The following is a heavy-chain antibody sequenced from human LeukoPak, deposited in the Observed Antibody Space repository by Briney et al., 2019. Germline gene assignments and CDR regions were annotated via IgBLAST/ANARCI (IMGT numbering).Heavy chain of an antibody. J-gene: IGHJ3*02. CDR3: ARPLQDIVVVVAATFDAFDI. V-gene: IGHV1-8*01. CDR1: GYTFTSYD. Sequence: GASVKVSYKASGYTFTSYDINWVRQATGQGLEWMGWMNPNSGNTGYAQKFQGRVTMTRNTSISTAYMELSSLRSEDTAVYYCARPLQDIVVVVAATFDAFDIWGQGTMVTVSS. CDR2: MNPNSGNT. D-gene: IGHD2-15*01.